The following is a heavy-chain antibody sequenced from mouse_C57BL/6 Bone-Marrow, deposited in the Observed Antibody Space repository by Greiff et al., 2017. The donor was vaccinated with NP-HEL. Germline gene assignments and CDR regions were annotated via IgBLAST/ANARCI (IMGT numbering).Heavy chain of an antibody. CDR3: ASETYDYDEFAY. Sequence: VQLQESGPGLVAPSQSLSITCTVSGFSLTSYGVDWVRQSPGKGLEWLGVIWGVGSTNYNSALKSRLSISKDNSRSQVFLKMNSLQTDDTAMYYCASETYDYDEFAYWGQGTLVTVSA. J-gene: IGHJ3*01. V-gene: IGHV2-6*01. D-gene: IGHD2-4*01. CDR2: IWGVGST. CDR1: GFSLTSYG.